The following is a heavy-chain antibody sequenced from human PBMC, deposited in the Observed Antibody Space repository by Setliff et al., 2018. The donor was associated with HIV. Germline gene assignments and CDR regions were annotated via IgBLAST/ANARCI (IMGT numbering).Heavy chain of an antibody. Sequence: PGGSLRLSCAASGFTVSSDGMHWVRQAPGKGLEWVAVISYDGSNKYYADSVKGRFTVSRDNSKSTVYLHMDNLRAEDTAVYYCARGPSSTHWSPGYFQHWGQGTPVTVSS. V-gene: IGHV3-30*12. CDR3: ARGPSSTHWSPGYFQH. J-gene: IGHJ1*01. D-gene: IGHD2-8*02. CDR1: GFTVSSDG. CDR2: ISYDGSNK.